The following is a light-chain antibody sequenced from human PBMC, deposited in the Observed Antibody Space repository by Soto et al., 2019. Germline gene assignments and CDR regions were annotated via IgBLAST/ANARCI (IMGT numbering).Light chain of an antibody. V-gene: IGKV3-15*01. CDR2: GAS. CDR3: QQYNNWPRAT. CDR1: QSVSSN. Sequence: IVMRQSPATLSVSPGERATLSCRASQSVSSNLAWYQQKPGQAPRLLIYGASTRATGTPARFSGSGSGTEFTLTISSLQSEDFAVYYCQQYNNWPRATFGQGTKVDIK. J-gene: IGKJ1*01.